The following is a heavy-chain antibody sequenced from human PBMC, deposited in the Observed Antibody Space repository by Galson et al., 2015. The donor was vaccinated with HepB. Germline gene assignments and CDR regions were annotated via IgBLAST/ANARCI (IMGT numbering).Heavy chain of an antibody. D-gene: IGHD2-2*01. CDR2: IIPIFGTA. Sequence: SVKVSCKASGGTFSSYAISWVRQAPGQGLEWMGGIIPIFGTANYAQKFQGRVTITADESTSTAYMELSSLRSEDTAVYYCARVGGDCSSTSCFGLGYYYGMDVWGQGTTVTVSS. CDR1: GGTFSSYA. CDR3: ARVGGDCSSTSCFGLGYYYGMDV. J-gene: IGHJ6*02. V-gene: IGHV1-69*13.